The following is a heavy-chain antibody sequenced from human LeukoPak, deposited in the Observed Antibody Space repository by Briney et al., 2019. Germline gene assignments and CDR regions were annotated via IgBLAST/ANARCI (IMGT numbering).Heavy chain of an antibody. CDR2: ISSSSSYI. Sequence: GGSLRLSCSASGFTFTTYGMNWVRQAPGKGLEWVSSISSSSSYIYYADSVKGRFTISRDNAKNSLYLQMNSLRAEDTALYYCAATVPYNWNYGRFDYWGQGTLVTVSS. J-gene: IGHJ4*02. CDR1: GFTFTTYG. V-gene: IGHV3-21*04. D-gene: IGHD1-7*01. CDR3: AATVPYNWNYGRFDY.